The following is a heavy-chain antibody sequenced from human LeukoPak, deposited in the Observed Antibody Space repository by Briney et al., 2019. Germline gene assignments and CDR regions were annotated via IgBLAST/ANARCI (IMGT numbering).Heavy chain of an antibody. D-gene: IGHD6-19*01. CDR1: GYTFTSYA. J-gene: IGHJ3*02. Sequence: ASVKVSCKASGYTFTSYAMHWVRQAPGQRLEWMGWINAGNGNTKYSQKFQGRVTITRDTSASTAYMELSSLRSEDTAVYYCAREHSSGWYRGAFDIWGQGTMVTVSS. CDR2: INAGNGNT. V-gene: IGHV1-3*01. CDR3: AREHSSGWYRGAFDI.